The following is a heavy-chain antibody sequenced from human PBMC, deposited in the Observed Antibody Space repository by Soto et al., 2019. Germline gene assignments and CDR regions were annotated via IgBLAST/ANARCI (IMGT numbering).Heavy chain of an antibody. CDR2: IYWDDDK. V-gene: IGHV2-5*02. CDR1: GFSLSTSGVG. J-gene: IGHJ5*02. CDR3: AHAQHYDILTLARAGYNWFDP. D-gene: IGHD3-9*01. Sequence: QITLKESGPTLVKPTQTLTLTCTFSGFSLSTSGVGVGWIRQPPGKALEWLALIYWDDDKRYSPSLKSRLTITKDTSKNQVVLTMTNMDPVDTATYYCAHAQHYDILTLARAGYNWFDPWGQGTLVTVSS.